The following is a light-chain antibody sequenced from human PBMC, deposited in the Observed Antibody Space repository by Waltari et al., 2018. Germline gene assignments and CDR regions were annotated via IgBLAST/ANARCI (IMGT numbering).Light chain of an antibody. CDR3: QQYKNYPFT. V-gene: IGKV1-16*01. CDR1: QDIRNS. J-gene: IGKJ2*01. CDR2: DTS. Sequence: DIQMTQSPSLLSASVGDRISITCRASQDIRNSLTWFQQKPGKVPKSLIYDTSRWQSGVPSRFSGTGSGTDFTLTISSLQPEDFATYYCQQYKNYPFTFGQGTKLEIK.